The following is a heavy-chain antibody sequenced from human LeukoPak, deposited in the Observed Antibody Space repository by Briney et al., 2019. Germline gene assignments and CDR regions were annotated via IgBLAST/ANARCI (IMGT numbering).Heavy chain of an antibody. Sequence: TLSLTCTVSGGSISSGGYYWSWIRQPPGKALERLARIDWDDDKYYSTSLKTRLTISKDTSKNQVVLTMTNMDPVDTATYYCARIHTLTTSDGMDVWGQGTTVTVSS. J-gene: IGHJ6*02. D-gene: IGHD4-11*01. CDR3: ARIHTLTTSDGMDV. V-gene: IGHV2-70*11. CDR1: GGSISSGGYY. CDR2: IDWDDDK.